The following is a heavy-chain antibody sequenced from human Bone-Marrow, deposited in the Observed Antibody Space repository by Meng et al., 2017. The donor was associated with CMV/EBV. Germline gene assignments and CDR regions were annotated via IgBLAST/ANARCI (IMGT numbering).Heavy chain of an antibody. Sequence: GESLKISCVVSGFNFGDYGMHWVRQAPGKGLEWVSVIYSGGSSTYYADSVKGRFTISRDNSKNTLYLQMNSLRAEDTAVYYCAKDGNTFDYYYGMDVWGQGTTVTVSS. CDR1: GFNFGDYG. CDR3: AKDGNTFDYYYGMDV. CDR2: IYSGGSST. D-gene: IGHD3-16*01. J-gene: IGHJ6*02. V-gene: IGHV3-23*03.